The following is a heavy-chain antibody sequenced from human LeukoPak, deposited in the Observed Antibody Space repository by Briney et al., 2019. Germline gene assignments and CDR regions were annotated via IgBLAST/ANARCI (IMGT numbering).Heavy chain of an antibody. V-gene: IGHV1-18*01. CDR1: GYIFTSHG. J-gene: IGHJ4*02. D-gene: IGHD4-23*01. Sequence: GASVKVSCKASGYIFTSHGIIWVRQAPGQRLEWMGWMSSYNGNVHYAQKFEDRVTMTTDTSTSTAYLDLTSLRSDDTAVYYCARDRSDYGGNDYWGQGTLVTVSS. CDR2: MSSYNGNV. CDR3: ARDRSDYGGNDY.